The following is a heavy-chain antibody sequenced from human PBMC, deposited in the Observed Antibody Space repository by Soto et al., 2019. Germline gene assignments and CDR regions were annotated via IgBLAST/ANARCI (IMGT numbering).Heavy chain of an antibody. J-gene: IGHJ4*02. CDR3: ARAAGWTAVGD. V-gene: IGHV1-3*01. CDR2: INAGNGNT. D-gene: IGHD3-16*01. Sequence: QVQLVQSGAEVKKPGASVKVACKASGYTFTSYAMHWVRQAPGQRLEWMGWINAGNGNTKYSQKFQGRVTITRDTSASTAYMELSSLRSEDTAVYYCARAAGWTAVGDWGQGTLVTVSS. CDR1: GYTFTSYA.